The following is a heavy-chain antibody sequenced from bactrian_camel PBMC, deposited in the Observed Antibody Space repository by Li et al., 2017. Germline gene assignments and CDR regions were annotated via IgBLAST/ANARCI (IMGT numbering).Heavy chain of an antibody. D-gene: IGHD7*01. CDR3: AASEQPRWLLLRGKMRLSPDSGY. Sequence: HVQLVESGGGSALTGGSLRLSCTAPKYSAAIKCMGWFRQAPGEEREGVATTDIYDRTNYANSVKGRFTISKDNGKNTLYLQMNSMKPEDTGIYYCAASEQPRWLLLRGKMRLSPDSGYWGQGTQVTVS. CDR2: TDIYDRT. CDR1: KYSAAIKC. J-gene: IGHJ6*01. V-gene: IGHV3S53*01.